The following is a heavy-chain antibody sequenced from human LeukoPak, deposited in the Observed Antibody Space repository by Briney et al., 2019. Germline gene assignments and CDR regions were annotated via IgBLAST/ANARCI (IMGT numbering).Heavy chain of an antibody. Sequence: PSETLSLTCAVYGGSFSGYYWSWIRQPPGKGLEWIGEINHSGSTNYNPSLKSRVTISVDTSKNQFSLKLSSVTAADTAVYYCARPPLYYGSGSYPFDYWGQGTLVTVSS. CDR2: INHSGST. CDR1: GGSFSGYY. CDR3: ARPPLYYGSGSYPFDY. D-gene: IGHD3-10*01. V-gene: IGHV4-34*01. J-gene: IGHJ4*02.